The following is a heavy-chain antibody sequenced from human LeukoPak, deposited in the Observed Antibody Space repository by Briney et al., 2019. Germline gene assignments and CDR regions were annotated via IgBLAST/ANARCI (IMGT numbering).Heavy chain of an antibody. CDR2: ISSCGSTI. CDR3: ARPSGYSLATDY. V-gene: IGHV3-11*04. Sequence: GSLRLSCAASGFTFSDYYMSWIRQAPGKGLEWVSYISSCGSTIYYADSVKGRFTISRDNAKNSLYLQMNSLRAEDTAVYYCARPSGYSLATDYWGQGTLVTVSS. D-gene: IGHD5-18*01. CDR1: GFTFSDYY. J-gene: IGHJ4*02.